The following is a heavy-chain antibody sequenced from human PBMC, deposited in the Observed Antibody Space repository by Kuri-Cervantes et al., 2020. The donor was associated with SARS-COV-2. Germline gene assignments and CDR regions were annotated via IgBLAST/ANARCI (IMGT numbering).Heavy chain of an antibody. D-gene: IGHD1-26*01. V-gene: IGHV1-46*01. CDR2: INPSGGST. CDR1: GYTFTSYY. Sequence: ASVKVSCKASGYTFTSYYTHWVRQAPGQGLEWMGIINPSGGSTSYAQKFQGRVTMTRDTSISTAYMELSRLRSDDTAVYYCARDHPDSGSYSHWGQGTLVTVSS. J-gene: IGHJ4*02. CDR3: ARDHPDSGSYSH.